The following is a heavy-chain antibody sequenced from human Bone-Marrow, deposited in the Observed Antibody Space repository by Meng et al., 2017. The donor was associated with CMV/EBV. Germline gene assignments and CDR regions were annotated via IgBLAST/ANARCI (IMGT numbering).Heavy chain of an antibody. V-gene: IGHV3-9*01. CDR3: AKDGSLYASLQMDF. Sequence: GGSLRLSCVASGFDFNNSGMHWIRQAPGQGLEWVAGISWASGTVGYADSVRGRFTISRDNAKNSLYLLMNSLRLEDTALYFCAKDGSLYASLQMDFWGQGTPVTVSS. CDR2: ISWASGTV. CDR1: GFDFNNSG. D-gene: IGHD2/OR15-2a*01. J-gene: IGHJ4*02.